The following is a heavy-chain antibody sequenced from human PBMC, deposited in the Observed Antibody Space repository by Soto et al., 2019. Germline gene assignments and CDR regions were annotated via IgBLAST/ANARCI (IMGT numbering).Heavy chain of an antibody. CDR1: GFTVSSKY. J-gene: IGHJ6*04. CDR2: IQSGGPT. D-gene: IGHD2-21*01. V-gene: IGHV3-66*01. Sequence: GGSLRLSCAASGFTVSSKYMSWVRQAPGKGLEWVSLIQSGGPTYYADSVKGRFTISRDTSENTLHLQMDSLRAEDTAVYYCARDVVLCDGVRDYGLPLDVWGKGTSVPVSS. CDR3: ARDVVLCDGVRDYGLPLDV.